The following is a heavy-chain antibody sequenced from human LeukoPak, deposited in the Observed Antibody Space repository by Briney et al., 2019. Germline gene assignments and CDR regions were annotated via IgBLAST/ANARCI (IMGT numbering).Heavy chain of an antibody. CDR1: GGSISSHY. CDR2: IYYSGST. CDR3: AREYSSSWYGYYYYYMDV. V-gene: IGHV4-59*11. Sequence: SETLSLTCTVSGGSISSHYWSWIRQPPGKGLEWIGYIYYSGSTSYNPSLTSRVTISVDTSKKQFSLRLSSVTAADTTVYYCAREYSSSWYGYYYYYMDVWGKGTTVTVSS. D-gene: IGHD6-13*01. J-gene: IGHJ6*03.